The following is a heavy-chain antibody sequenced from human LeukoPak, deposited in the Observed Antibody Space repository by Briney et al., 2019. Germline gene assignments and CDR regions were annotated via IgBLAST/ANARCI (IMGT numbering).Heavy chain of an antibody. V-gene: IGHV3-7*01. Sequence: GGSLRLSCAAAGFRFSNYWMTWVRQAPEKGLEWLARIKTDGSETYYVDSVKGRFTISGDNAKSSLYLQMNSLGVEDTAVYHCVRFGPDHDMGLWGQGTTVTVS. CDR2: IKTDGSET. CDR1: GFRFSNYW. CDR3: VRFGPDHDMGL. D-gene: IGHD3-16*01. J-gene: IGHJ6*02.